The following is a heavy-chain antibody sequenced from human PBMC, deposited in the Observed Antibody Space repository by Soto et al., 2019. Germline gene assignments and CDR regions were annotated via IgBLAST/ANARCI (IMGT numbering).Heavy chain of an antibody. V-gene: IGHV5-51*01. CDR1: GYSFTNYW. CDR3: TKGAERPGPRFLEGVCGE. Sequence: PGESLKISCKGSGYSFTNYWIGWVRQIPGKDLEWIGIIYPEDSETRYSPSFQGLVTISVDKSISTAYLQWNSLQASDTATYYFTKGAERPGPRFLEGVCGEWGEGAPVTVS. D-gene: IGHD3-10*01. CDR2: IYPEDSET. J-gene: IGHJ4*02.